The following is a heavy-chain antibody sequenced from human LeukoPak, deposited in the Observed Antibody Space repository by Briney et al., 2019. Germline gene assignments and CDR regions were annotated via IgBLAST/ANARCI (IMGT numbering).Heavy chain of an antibody. D-gene: IGHD3-22*01. V-gene: IGHV1-69*01. CDR2: IIPIFGTA. J-gene: IGHJ5*02. CDR3: ARDKGHYYDSSGHKDPFNWFDP. CDR1: GGTFSSYA. Sequence: ASVKVSCKASGGTFSSYAISWVRQAPGQGLEWMGGIIPIFGTANYAQKFQGRVTITADESTSTAYMELSSLRSEDTAVYYCARDKGHYYDSSGHKDPFNWFDPWGQGTLVTVSS.